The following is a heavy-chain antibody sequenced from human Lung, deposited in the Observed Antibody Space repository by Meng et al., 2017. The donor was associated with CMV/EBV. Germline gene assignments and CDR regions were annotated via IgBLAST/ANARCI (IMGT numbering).Heavy chain of an antibody. Sequence: HVHLLQSWPGGKEPGAYRRVYGKDSGYTFGIYGICWVRQAPGQGLEWMGWFVNYVDTYPAPKFQGRVTMTTDTHTNTAFMELRSLTSDDTAVYYCASGTPGRSYCDYWGQGTLVTVSS. CDR2: FVNYVDT. CDR1: GYTFGIYG. D-gene: IGHD2-15*01. CDR3: ASGTPGRSYCDY. V-gene: IGHV1-18*01. J-gene: IGHJ4*02.